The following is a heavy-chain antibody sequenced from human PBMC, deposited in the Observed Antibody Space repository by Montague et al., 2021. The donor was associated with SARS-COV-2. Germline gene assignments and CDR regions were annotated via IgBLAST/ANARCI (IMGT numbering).Heavy chain of an antibody. V-gene: IGHV4-59*08. CDR1: GGSISSYY. Sequence: SETLSLTCTVSGGSISSYYWSWIRQPPGKGLEWIGYIYYGGSTNYSPSFKGRVIMSVDTSNNQCSLRLTSVTAADTAVYYCARLRRPDGYSCWFGPWGQGTLVTVSS. CDR3: ARLRRPDGYSCWFGP. CDR2: IYYGGST. D-gene: IGHD5-24*01. J-gene: IGHJ5*02.